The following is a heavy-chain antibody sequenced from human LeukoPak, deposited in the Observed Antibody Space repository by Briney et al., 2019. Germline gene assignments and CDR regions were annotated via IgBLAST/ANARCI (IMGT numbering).Heavy chain of an antibody. V-gene: IGHV3-48*02. CDR1: GFTFSSYG. Sequence: PGGSLRLSCAASGFTFSSYGMNWVRQAPGKGLEWVSYLSDSGITIHYADSVKGRFTISRDNANNSLYLQMSSLRDEDTAVYYCARDRAPMGRNWFDPWGQGTLVTVSS. J-gene: IGHJ5*02. CDR2: LSDSGITI. D-gene: IGHD3-10*01. CDR3: ARDRAPMGRNWFDP.